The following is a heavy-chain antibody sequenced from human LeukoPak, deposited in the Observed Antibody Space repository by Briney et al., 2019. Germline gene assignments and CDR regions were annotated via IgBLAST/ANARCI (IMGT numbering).Heavy chain of an antibody. D-gene: IGHD2-15*01. J-gene: IGHJ3*02. CDR1: GGSISSYY. CDR3: ARGGYCSGGSCYADAFDI. CDR2: IYDSGST. Sequence: SETLSLTCTVSGGSISSYYCSWIRQPPGKGLEWIGYIYDSGSTNYNPSLKSRVTISVDTSKNQFSLNLSSVTAADTAVYYCARGGYCSGGSCYADAFDIWGHGTMVTVSS. V-gene: IGHV4-59*01.